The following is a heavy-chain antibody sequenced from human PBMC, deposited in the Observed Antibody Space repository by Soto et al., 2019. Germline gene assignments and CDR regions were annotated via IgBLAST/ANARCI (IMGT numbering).Heavy chain of an antibody. CDR2: ISGSGGST. V-gene: IGHV3-23*01. Sequence: EVQLLESGGGLVQPGGSLRLSCAASGFTFSSYAMSWVRQAPGKGLEWVSAISGSGGSTYYADSVKGRFTISRDNSKNTLYVQMNSLRAEDTAVYYCAKTGTKKTYSYSYMDVWGKGTKVTVSS. CDR3: AKTGTKKTYSYSYMDV. CDR1: GFTFSSYA. J-gene: IGHJ6*03. D-gene: IGHD1-1*01.